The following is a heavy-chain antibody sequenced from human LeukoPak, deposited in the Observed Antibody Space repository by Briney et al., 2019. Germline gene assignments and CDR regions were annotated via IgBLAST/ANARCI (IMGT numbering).Heavy chain of an antibody. D-gene: IGHD2-8*01. V-gene: IGHV4-30-2*01. CDR2: IYHSGST. Sequence: PSETLSLTCAVSGGSISSGGYSWSWIRQPPGKGLEWIGYIYHSGSTYYNPSLKSRVTISVDRSKNQFSLKLSSVTAADTAVYYCARMGYSEGYCTNGVCYPFGNLYYYYGMDVWGQGTTVTVSS. CDR1: GGSISSGGYS. CDR3: ARMGYSEGYCTNGVCYPFGNLYYYYGMDV. J-gene: IGHJ6*02.